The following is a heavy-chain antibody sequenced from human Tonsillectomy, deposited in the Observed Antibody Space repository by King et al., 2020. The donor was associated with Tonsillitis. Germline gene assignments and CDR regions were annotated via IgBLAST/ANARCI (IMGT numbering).Heavy chain of an antibody. CDR2: INPNSGDT. D-gene: IGHD4-11*01. Sequence: VQLVQSGAEVKKPGASVKVSCKASGYTFTGNYLHWVRQAPGQGLEWMGWINPNSGDTNYAQNFQGRVTMTRDTSISTAYMDLSRLRSDDTALYYCARDPDYSNYLDYWGQGTLVTVSS. CDR1: GYTFTGNY. V-gene: IGHV1-2*02. CDR3: ARDPDYSNYLDY. J-gene: IGHJ4*02.